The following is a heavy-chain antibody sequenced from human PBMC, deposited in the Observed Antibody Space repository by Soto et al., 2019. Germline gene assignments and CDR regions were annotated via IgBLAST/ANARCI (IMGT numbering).Heavy chain of an antibody. CDR2: SIPILDIT. D-gene: IGHD3-10*01. V-gene: IGHV1-69*02. CDR3: ARAQTGTFDY. Sequence: QVHLVQSGAEVKKPGSSVKVSCKASGGTFSSYTVSWVRQAPGRGLEWMGRSIPILDITNYAQKFQGRVTITADKSTSTAYMELSSLTSEDTAVYYCARAQTGTFDYWGQGTLVTVSS. J-gene: IGHJ4*02. CDR1: GGTFSSYT.